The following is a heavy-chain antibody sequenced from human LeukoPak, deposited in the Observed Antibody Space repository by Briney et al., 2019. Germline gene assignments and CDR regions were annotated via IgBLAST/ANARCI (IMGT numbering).Heavy chain of an antibody. CDR3: ARDPRYDILTHNYYYYMDV. CDR1: GFTFSSYW. CDR2: IKQDGSEK. V-gene: IGHV3-7*01. D-gene: IGHD3-9*01. J-gene: IGHJ6*03. Sequence: GGSLRLSCAASGFTFSSYWMSWVRQAPGKGLEWVANIKQDGSEKYYVDSVKGRFTISRDNAKNSLYLQMNSLRAEDTAVYYCARDPRYDILTHNYYYYMDVWGKGTTVTVSS.